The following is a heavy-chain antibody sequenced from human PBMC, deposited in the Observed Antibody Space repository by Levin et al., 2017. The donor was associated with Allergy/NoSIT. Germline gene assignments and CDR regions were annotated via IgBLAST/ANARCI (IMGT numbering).Heavy chain of an antibody. CDR3: ARQTVAGFDY. CDR2: INHSGST. Sequence: SQTLSLTCAVYGGSFSGYYWSWIRQPPGKGLEWIGEINHSGSTNYNPSLKSRVTISVDTSKNQFSLKLSSVTAADTAVYYCARQTVAGFDYWGQGTLVTVSS. D-gene: IGHD6-19*01. CDR1: GGSFSGYY. J-gene: IGHJ4*02. V-gene: IGHV4-34*01.